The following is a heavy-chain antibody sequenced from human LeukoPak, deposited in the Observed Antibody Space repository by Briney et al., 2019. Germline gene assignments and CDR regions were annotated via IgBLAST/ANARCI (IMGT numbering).Heavy chain of an antibody. CDR2: INSDGTNT. CDR3: ARSRNGSFDY. D-gene: IGHD6-25*01. CDR1: GFTFSSYW. J-gene: IGHJ4*02. Sequence: GGSLRLSCAASGFTFSSYWMHWVRQAPGKGLVWVSRINSDGTNTSYADSVKGRFTISRDNAKNTLYLQMNSLRAEDTALYHCARSRNGSFDYWGRGTLVTVSS. V-gene: IGHV3-74*01.